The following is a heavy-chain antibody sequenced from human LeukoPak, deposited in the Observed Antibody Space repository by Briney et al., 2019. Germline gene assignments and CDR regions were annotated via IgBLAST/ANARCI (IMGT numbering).Heavy chain of an antibody. CDR1: GGTFSSYA. V-gene: IGHV1-69*05. J-gene: IGHJ4*02. D-gene: IGHD3-16*02. CDR2: IIPIFGTA. Sequence: SVKVSCKASGGTFSSYAISWVRQAPGQGLEWMGRIIPIFGTANYAQKFQGRVTITTDESTSTAYMELSSLRSEDTAVYYRARGRMGELSLPVDYWGQGDLVTVSP. CDR3: ARGRMGELSLPVDY.